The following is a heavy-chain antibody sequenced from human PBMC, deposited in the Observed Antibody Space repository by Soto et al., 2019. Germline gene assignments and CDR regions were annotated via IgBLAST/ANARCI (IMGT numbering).Heavy chain of an antibody. D-gene: IGHD5-12*01. CDR1: GFSFSDYN. Sequence: GESLKISCAVSGFSFSDYNMNWVRQAPGKGLEWVAVISYDGSNKYYADSVKGRFTISRDNSKNTLYLQMNSLRAEDTAVYYCAKDLDGYNPYYFDYWGQGTLVTV. V-gene: IGHV3-30*18. CDR2: ISYDGSNK. CDR3: AKDLDGYNPYYFDY. J-gene: IGHJ4*02.